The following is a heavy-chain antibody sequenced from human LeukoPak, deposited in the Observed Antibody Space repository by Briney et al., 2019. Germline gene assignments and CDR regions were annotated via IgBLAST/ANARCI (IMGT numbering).Heavy chain of an antibody. V-gene: IGHV4-59*08. Sequence: PSETLSLTCTVSGGSISSYYWSWIRQPPGKGLEWIGYIYYSGSTNYNPSLKSRVTISVDTSKNQFSLKLSSVTAADTAVYYCARRVGAAGTWWFDPWGQGTLVTVSS. CDR3: ARRVGAAGTWWFDP. CDR1: GGSISSYY. CDR2: IYYSGST. J-gene: IGHJ5*02. D-gene: IGHD6-13*01.